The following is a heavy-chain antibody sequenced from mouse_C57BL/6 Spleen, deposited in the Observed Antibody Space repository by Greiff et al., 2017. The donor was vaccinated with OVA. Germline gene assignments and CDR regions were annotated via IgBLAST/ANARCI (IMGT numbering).Heavy chain of an antibody. CDR1: GFSLTSYG. CDR2: IWSGGST. Sequence: QVQLKESGPGLVQPSQSLSITCTVSGFSLTSYGVPWVRQPPGKGLEWLGVIWSGGSTDYNAAFISRLSISKDNSKSQVFFKMNSLQADDTAIYYCAKKALLGDYFDYWGQGTTLTVSS. V-gene: IGHV2-4*01. D-gene: IGHD4-1*01. J-gene: IGHJ2*01. CDR3: AKKALLGDYFDY.